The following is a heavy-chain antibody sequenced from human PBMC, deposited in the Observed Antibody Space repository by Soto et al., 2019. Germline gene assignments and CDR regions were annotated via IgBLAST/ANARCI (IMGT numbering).Heavy chain of an antibody. Sequence: ASVKVSCKASGYTFTSYYMHCVRQAPGQGLEWMGIINPSGGSTSYAQKFQGRVTMTRDTSTSTVYMELSSLRSEDTAVYYCARDYGSGSYYIRSSPNWFDPWGQGTLVTVSS. V-gene: IGHV1-46*01. J-gene: IGHJ5*02. CDR1: GYTFTSYY. CDR2: INPSGGST. CDR3: ARDYGSGSYYIRSSPNWFDP. D-gene: IGHD3-10*01.